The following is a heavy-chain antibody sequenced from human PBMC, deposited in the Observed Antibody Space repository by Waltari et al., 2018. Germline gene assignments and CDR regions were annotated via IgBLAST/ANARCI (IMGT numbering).Heavy chain of an antibody. J-gene: IGHJ5*02. CDR1: GFGFDEYS. V-gene: IGHV3-21*06. Sequence: VRLVESGGGRVEPGESLRLSCVGAGFGFDEYSRNWVRPAPGKGLEWVSSLNNGGDYKGYADSVEGRFTISRDNDKNTLYLQMNDLRVDDTAIYYCARGKAFDPWGQGTRVNVSS. CDR3: ARGKAFDP. CDR2: LNNGGDYK.